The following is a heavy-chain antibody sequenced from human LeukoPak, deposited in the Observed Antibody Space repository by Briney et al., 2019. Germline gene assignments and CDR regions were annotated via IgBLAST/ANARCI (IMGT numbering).Heavy chain of an antibody. V-gene: IGHV1-69*05. CDR3: ARVGLTGQPLYFDY. J-gene: IGHJ4*02. D-gene: IGHD3-9*01. Sequence: VASVKVSCKASGGTFSSYAISWVRQAPGQGLEWMGGIIPIFGTANYAQKFQGGVTITTDESTSTAYMELSSLRSEDTAVYYCARVGLTGQPLYFDYWGQGTLVTVSS. CDR2: IIPIFGTA. CDR1: GGTFSSYA.